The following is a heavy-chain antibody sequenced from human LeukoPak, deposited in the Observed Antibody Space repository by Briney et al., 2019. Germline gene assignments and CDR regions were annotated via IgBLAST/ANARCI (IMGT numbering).Heavy chain of an antibody. CDR2: IGGSGSNT. D-gene: IGHD4-17*01. J-gene: IGHJ3*01. V-gene: IGHV3-23*01. CDR3: GRDPNGDYVGAFEF. Sequence: GGSLRVSCVASEFPFSAYAMTWVRLTPGKGLEWVSSIGGSGSNTNYADSVRGRFTISRDNSKSTLYLQMNSLRAEDTAVYYCGRDPNGDYVGAFEFWGQGTLVSVSS. CDR1: EFPFSAYA.